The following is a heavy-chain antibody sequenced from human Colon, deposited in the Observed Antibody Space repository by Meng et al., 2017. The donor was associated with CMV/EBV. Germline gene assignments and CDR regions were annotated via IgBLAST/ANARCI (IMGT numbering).Heavy chain of an antibody. D-gene: IGHD6-6*01. CDR2: ISGSGDST. J-gene: IGHJ4*02. CDR1: GFTFSSYA. Sequence: AASGFTFSSYAMTWVRQAPGKGLEWVSTISGSGDSTYYADSVEGRFTISRDKSKNTLYLQMNGLRAEDTAVYFCAKGSRSSSSYFDYWGQGTLVTVS. CDR3: AKGSRSSSSYFDY. V-gene: IGHV3-23*01.